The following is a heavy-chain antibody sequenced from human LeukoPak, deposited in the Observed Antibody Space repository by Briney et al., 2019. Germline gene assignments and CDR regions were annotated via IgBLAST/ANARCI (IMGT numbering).Heavy chain of an antibody. CDR2: IYHSGST. CDR3: ASRRIAGYYYYYMDV. CDR1: GYSISSGYY. D-gene: IGHD6-13*01. V-gene: IGHV4-38-2*02. J-gene: IGHJ6*03. Sequence: TSETLSLTCTVSGYSISSGYYWGWIRQPPGKGLEWIGSIYHSGSTYYNPSLKSRVTISVDTSKNQFSLKLSSVTAADTAVYYCASRRIAGYYYYYMDVWGKGTTVTVSS.